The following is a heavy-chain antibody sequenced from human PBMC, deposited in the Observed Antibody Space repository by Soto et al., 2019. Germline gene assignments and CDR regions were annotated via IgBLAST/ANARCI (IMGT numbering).Heavy chain of an antibody. D-gene: IGHD3-10*01. CDR2: IWCDGSVK. Sequence: QVQLVESGGGVVQPGRSLRLSCAASGFIFSSYGMHWVRQTPDKGLEWVAVIWCDGSVKYYADPVKGRFTISRDNYKNTLYLQMNSLGVEDTSVYYCARAAGFGDLSWFDHWGQGTLVTVSS. CDR1: GFIFSSYG. CDR3: ARAAGFGDLSWFDH. J-gene: IGHJ5*02. V-gene: IGHV3-33*01.